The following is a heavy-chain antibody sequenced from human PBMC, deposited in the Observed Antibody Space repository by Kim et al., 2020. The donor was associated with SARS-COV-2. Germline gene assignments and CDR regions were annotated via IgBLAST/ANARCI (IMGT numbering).Heavy chain of an antibody. CDR2: INAGNGNT. CDR1: GYTFTSYA. Sequence: ASVKVSCKASGYTFTSYAMHWVRQAPGQRLEWMGWINAGNGNTKYSQKFQGRVTITRDTSASTAYMELSSLRSEDTAVYYCARVLAGGYSGYEWFYWGQGTLVTVSS. D-gene: IGHD5-12*01. CDR3: ARVLAGGYSGYEWFY. V-gene: IGHV1-3*01. J-gene: IGHJ4*02.